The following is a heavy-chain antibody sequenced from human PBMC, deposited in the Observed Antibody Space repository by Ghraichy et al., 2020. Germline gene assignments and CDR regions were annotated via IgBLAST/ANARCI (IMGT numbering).Heavy chain of an antibody. CDR3: ARGPCYDSSGYTPYYFYS. CDR2: INHSGST. CDR1: GGSFSGYY. D-gene: IGHD3-22*01. Sequence: SETLSLTCAVYGGSFSGYYWSWIRQPPGKGLEWIGEINHSGSTNYNPSLKSRVTISVDTSKNQFSLKLSSVTAADTAVYYCARGPCYDSSGYTPYYFYSLGQGTLVTVSS. J-gene: IGHJ4*02. V-gene: IGHV4-34*01.